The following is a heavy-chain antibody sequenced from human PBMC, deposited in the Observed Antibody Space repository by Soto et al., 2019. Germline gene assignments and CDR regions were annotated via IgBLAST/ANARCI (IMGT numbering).Heavy chain of an antibody. CDR2: IYYSGST. J-gene: IGHJ3*02. CDR1: GGSVSSGSYY. CDR3: AREGHYDSSGENAFDI. D-gene: IGHD3-22*01. V-gene: IGHV4-61*01. Sequence: SATLALTCTVSGGSVSSGSYYWSWIRQPPGKGLEWIGYIYYSGSTNYNPSLKSRVTISVDTSKNQFSLKLSSVTAADTAVYYCAREGHYDSSGENAFDIWGQGTMVTVSS.